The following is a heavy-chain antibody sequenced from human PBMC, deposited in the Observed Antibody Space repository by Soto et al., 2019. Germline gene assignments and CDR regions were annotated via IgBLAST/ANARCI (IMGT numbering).Heavy chain of an antibody. CDR1: RYSIKSYA. D-gene: IGHD6-13*01. J-gene: IGHJ5*02. CDR3: ARDFLYWWISSSWCGGGCDP. CDR2: ISAYNGNT. V-gene: IGHV1-18*04. Sequence: KLSSEACRYSIKSYALSSLQHSPKKRLEGMGWISAYNGNTNYAQKLQGRVTMTTDTSTSTADMELRSLRSDDTAVYYCARDFLYWWISSSWCGGGCDPWGKGTLVTVSS.